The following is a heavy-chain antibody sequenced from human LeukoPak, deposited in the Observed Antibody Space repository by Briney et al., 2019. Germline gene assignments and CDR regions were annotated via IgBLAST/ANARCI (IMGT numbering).Heavy chain of an antibody. D-gene: IGHD3-10*01. J-gene: IGHJ4*02. Sequence: ASVKLSCKASGYTFTSYYMHWVRQAPGQGLEWKGIINPSGGSTSYAQKFQGRVTMTRDTSTSTVYMELSSVRSEDTAVSYCAREAAGLWRYFDYWGQGNPVTVSS. V-gene: IGHV1-46*01. CDR2: INPSGGST. CDR3: AREAAGLWRYFDY. CDR1: GYTFTSYY.